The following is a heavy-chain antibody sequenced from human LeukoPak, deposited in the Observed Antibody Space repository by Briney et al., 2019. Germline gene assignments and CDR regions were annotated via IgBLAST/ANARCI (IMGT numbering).Heavy chain of an antibody. D-gene: IGHD5-12*01. V-gene: IGHV3-7*01. J-gene: IGHJ6*03. CDR1: GFTFNRYW. Sequence: PGGSLRLSCVASGFTFNRYWMSWVWQAPGKGLEWVANIKQDGSEENYVDSVRGRFTISRDNAKNSLYLQVNSLRAEDSALYYCVRDRDSGYDSLYYYYYMDVWGRGTTVTVSS. CDR2: IKQDGSEE. CDR3: VRDRDSGYDSLYYYYYMDV.